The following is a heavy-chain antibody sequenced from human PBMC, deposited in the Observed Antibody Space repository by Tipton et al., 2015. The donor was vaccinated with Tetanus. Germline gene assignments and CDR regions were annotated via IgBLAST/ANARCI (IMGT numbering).Heavy chain of an antibody. Sequence: QLVQSGGGLIQPGGSLRLSCAASGFTVSNSYMTWVRQAPGKGLEWVSSIFNYGGTYSADSVKGRFTISSDNSKNTLYLQMNSLRAEDTAVYYCGGFSFSDDLDIWGRGTMVTVSS. CDR2: IFNYGGT. V-gene: IGHV3-53*01. CDR1: GFTVSNSY. J-gene: IGHJ3*02. CDR3: GGFSFSDDLDI. D-gene: IGHD2-15*01.